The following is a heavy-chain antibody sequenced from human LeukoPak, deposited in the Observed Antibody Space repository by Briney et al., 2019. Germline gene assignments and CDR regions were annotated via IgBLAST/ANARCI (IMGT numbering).Heavy chain of an antibody. Sequence: SVKVSCKASGGTFSSYAISWVRQATGQGLEWMGGIIPIFGTANYAQKFQGRVTITADESTSTAYMELSSLRSEDTAVYYCARDFYSSGWYDYWGQGTLVTVSS. J-gene: IGHJ4*02. D-gene: IGHD6-19*01. CDR2: IIPIFGTA. V-gene: IGHV1-69*13. CDR1: GGTFSSYA. CDR3: ARDFYSSGWYDY.